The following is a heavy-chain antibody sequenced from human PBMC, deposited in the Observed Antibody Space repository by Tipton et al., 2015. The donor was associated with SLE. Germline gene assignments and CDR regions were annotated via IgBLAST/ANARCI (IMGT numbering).Heavy chain of an antibody. CDR3: ARARGGSYYIDY. CDR1: GYTFTSYG. J-gene: IGHJ4*02. D-gene: IGHD1-26*01. V-gene: IGHV1-8*02. Sequence: QSGAEVKKPGASVKVSCKASGYTFTSYGINWVRQATGQGLEWMGWMNPNSGNTGYAQKLQGRVTMTTDTSTSTAYMELRSLRSDDTAVYYCARARGGSYYIDYWGQGTLVTVSS. CDR2: MNPNSGNT.